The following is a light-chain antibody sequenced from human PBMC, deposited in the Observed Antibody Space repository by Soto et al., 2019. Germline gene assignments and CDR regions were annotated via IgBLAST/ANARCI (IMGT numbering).Light chain of an antibody. CDR2: DAS. CDR3: QQYDSLWT. V-gene: IGKV1-5*01. J-gene: IGKJ1*01. CDR1: QSISGY. Sequence: DIQMTQSPSTLSASVGDRVTITCRASQSISGYLAWYQQRPGKAPQLLIYDASSLQTGVPSRFSGSGSGTEFTLTISSRQPDDFATYYCQQYDSLWTFGQGTKVDIK.